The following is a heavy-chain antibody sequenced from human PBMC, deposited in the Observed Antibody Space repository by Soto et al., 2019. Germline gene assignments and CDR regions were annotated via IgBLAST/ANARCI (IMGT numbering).Heavy chain of an antibody. Sequence: XXTLSLPCTVSGGSVSSGSYYWSFIRQPPVKGLEWIGYIYYSGSTNYNPSLKSRVTISVDTSKNQFSLKLSSVTAADTAVYYCARSIAVAGTDYYGMDVWGQGTTVTVSS. D-gene: IGHD6-19*01. CDR1: GGSVSSGSYY. J-gene: IGHJ6*02. CDR3: ARSIAVAGTDYYGMDV. CDR2: IYYSGST. V-gene: IGHV4-61*01.